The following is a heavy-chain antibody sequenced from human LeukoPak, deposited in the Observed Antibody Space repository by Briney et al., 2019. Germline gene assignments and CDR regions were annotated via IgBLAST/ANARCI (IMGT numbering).Heavy chain of an antibody. D-gene: IGHD3-3*01. CDR1: GGSISSYY. J-gene: IGHJ4*02. CDR2: IYYSGST. CDR3: ARGIFN. V-gene: IGHV4-59*01. Sequence: PSETPSLTCTVSGGSISSYYWSWIRQPPGKGLEWIGYIYYSGSTNYNPSLKSRVTISVDTSKNQFSLKLSSVTAADTAVYYCARGIFNWGQGTLVTVSS.